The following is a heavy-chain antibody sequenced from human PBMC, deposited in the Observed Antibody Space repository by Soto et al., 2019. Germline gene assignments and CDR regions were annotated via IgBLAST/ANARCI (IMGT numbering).Heavy chain of an antibody. D-gene: IGHD3-22*01. J-gene: IGHJ4*02. Sequence: ASVKVSCKASGGTFSSYAISWVRQAPGQGLEWMGGIIPIFGTANYAQKFQGRVTITADKSTSTAYMELSSLRSEDTAVYYCASLQYYYDSSGYSYYFDYWGQGTLVTV. CDR2: IIPIFGTA. CDR1: GGTFSSYA. V-gene: IGHV1-69*06. CDR3: ASLQYYYDSSGYSYYFDY.